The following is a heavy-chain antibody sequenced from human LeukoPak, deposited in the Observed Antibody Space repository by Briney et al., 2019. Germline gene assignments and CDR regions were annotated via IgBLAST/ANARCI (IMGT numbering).Heavy chain of an antibody. CDR2: ISSSGSKT. J-gene: IGHJ4*02. Sequence: GGSLRLSCSASGFTFSDYYMTWIRQAPGKGLQWVSYISSSGSKTYYADSVKGRFTISRDNAKNSLYLQMNSLRAEDTAVYYCARVFAGGSSWQFDYWGQGTLVTVSS. CDR1: GFTFSDYY. CDR3: ARVFAGGSSWQFDY. V-gene: IGHV3-11*01. D-gene: IGHD6-13*01.